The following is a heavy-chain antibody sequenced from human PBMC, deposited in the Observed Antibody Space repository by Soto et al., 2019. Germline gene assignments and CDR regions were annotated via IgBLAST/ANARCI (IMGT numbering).Heavy chain of an antibody. D-gene: IGHD5-12*01. CDR2: ISAYNGNT. V-gene: IGHV1-18*01. J-gene: IGHJ4*02. CDR3: ARDRPYSGYDLPLDY. Sequence: QVQLVQSGAEVKKPGASVKVSCKASGYTFTSYGISWVRQAPGQGLEWMGWISAYNGNTNYAQKLQGRVTMTTDTSTSTAYVELRSLRSDDTAVYYCARDRPYSGYDLPLDYWGQGTLVTVSS. CDR1: GYTFTSYG.